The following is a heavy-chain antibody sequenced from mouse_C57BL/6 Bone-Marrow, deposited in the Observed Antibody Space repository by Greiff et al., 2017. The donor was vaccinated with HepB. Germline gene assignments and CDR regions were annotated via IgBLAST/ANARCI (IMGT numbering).Heavy chain of an antibody. Sequence: VQLVESGAELVKPGASVKLSCKASGYTFTEYTIHWVKQRSGQGLEWIGWFYPGSGSIKYNENFKDKATLTADKSSSTAYMALSRLTSEDTAVYFCAIHPYISCYGYAMDYWGQGTSVTVSS. CDR1: GYTFTEYT. CDR2: FYPGSGSI. CDR3: AIHPYISCYGYAMDY. D-gene: IGHD2-12*01. J-gene: IGHJ4*01. V-gene: IGHV1-62-2*01.